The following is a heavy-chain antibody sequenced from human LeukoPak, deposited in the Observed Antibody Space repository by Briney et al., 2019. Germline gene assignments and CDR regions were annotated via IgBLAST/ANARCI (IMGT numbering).Heavy chain of an antibody. V-gene: IGHV1-46*01. Sequence: AASVKVSCKASGYTFTSYYIHWVRPAPGQGLEWMGIINPSGGSTSYAQKFQGRVTMTRDTSTSTVYMELSSLRSEDTAVYYCARDSKDSSGYYPAGDFQHWGQGTLVTVSS. CDR3: ARDSKDSSGYYPAGDFQH. CDR2: INPSGGST. J-gene: IGHJ1*01. D-gene: IGHD3-22*01. CDR1: GYTFTSYY.